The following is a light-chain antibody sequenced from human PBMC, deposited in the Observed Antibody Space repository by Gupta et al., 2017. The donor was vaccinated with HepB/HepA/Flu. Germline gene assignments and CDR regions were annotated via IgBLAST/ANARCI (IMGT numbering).Light chain of an antibody. CDR2: GNY. CDR1: SSNIGGNFD. CDR3: QSYASSLHGEV. V-gene: IGLV1-40*01. Sequence: QSVLTQPPSVSGAPGQRVTMSCTGSSSNIGGNFDVHWYQQVPGTAPKLLIYGNYNRPSGVPDRFSGSKSGTSASLAITGLQAEDEADDDCQSYASSLHGEVFGTGTKVPVL. J-gene: IGLJ1*01.